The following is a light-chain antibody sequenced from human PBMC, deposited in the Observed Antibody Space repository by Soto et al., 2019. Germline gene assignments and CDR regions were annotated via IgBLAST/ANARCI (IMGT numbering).Light chain of an antibody. CDR1: QSVSSN. Sequence: EIVMTQSPAILSVIPGERAALSCRASQSVSSNLAWYQQKPGQAPRLLMYGASTRTTGVPARFRGSGSGTDFTLTIGALQSEDFAVYYCQHYNNWPPWTFGKGTKVDIK. J-gene: IGKJ1*01. CDR2: GAS. CDR3: QHYNNWPPWT. V-gene: IGKV3-15*01.